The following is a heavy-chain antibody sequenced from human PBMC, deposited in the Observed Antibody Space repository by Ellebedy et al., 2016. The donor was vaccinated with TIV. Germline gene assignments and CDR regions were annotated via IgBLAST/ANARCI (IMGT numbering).Heavy chain of an antibody. V-gene: IGHV3-7*01. D-gene: IGHD3-10*01. CDR2: IKQDGSDK. CDR1: GLTFSSYW. J-gene: IGHJ6*03. CDR3: ARVRGYGHMDV. Sequence: GESLKISCVDSGLTFSSYWMSWVRQAPGRGLEWLANIKQDGSDKNYVDSVKGRFTISRDNAKNSLFLQMNSLRAEDTAVYYCARVRGYGHMDVWGKGTTVTVSS.